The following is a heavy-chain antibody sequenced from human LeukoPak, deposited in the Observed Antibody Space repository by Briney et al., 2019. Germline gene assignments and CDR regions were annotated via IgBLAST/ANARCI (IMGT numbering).Heavy chain of an antibody. V-gene: IGHV1-69*05. J-gene: IGHJ4*02. Sequence: SVKVSCKASGGTFSSYAISWVRQAPGQGLEWMGGIIPIFGTANYAQKLQGRVTMTTDTSTSTAYMELRSLRSDDTAVYYCARENDILTGYWVYWGQGTLVTVSS. CDR2: IIPIFGTA. D-gene: IGHD3-9*01. CDR1: GGTFSSYA. CDR3: ARENDILTGYWVY.